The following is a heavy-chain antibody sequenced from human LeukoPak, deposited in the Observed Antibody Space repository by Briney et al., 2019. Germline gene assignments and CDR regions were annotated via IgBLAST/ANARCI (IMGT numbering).Heavy chain of an antibody. CDR2: VNPNGGNT. Sequence: ASVKVSCKAPGYTFTSYDINWVRQATGQGLEWMGWVNPNGGNTGYAQKFQGRVTMTRNTSISTAYMELSSLRSEDTAVYYCASSPPAMDFDYWGQGTLVTVSS. CDR3: ASSPPAMDFDY. CDR1: GYTFTSYD. D-gene: IGHD5-18*01. J-gene: IGHJ4*02. V-gene: IGHV1-8*01.